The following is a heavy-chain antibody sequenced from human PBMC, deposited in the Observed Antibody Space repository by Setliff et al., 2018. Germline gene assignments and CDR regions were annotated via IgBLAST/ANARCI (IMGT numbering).Heavy chain of an antibody. CDR1: GGSISSSSYY. J-gene: IGHJ4*02. Sequence: SETLSLTCTVSGGSISSSSYYWGWISQLQGKGLEWIGSIYYSGRTYYNPSLKSRVTISVDTSKNQFSLKLSSVTAADTAVYYCASLPYYDSSGYSLSYYWGQGTLVTVSS. V-gene: IGHV4-39*01. CDR3: ASLPYYDSSGYSLSYY. D-gene: IGHD3-22*01. CDR2: IYYSGRT.